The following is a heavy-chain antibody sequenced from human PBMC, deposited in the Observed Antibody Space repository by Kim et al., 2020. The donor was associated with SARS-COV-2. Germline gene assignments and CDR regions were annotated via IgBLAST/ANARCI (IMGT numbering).Heavy chain of an antibody. CDR3: ARLHTSGGD. CDR2: INSDGSTT. CDR1: GFTFSSNW. Sequence: GGSLRLSCAASGFTFSSNWMHWVRQAPGKGLVWVSRINSDGSTTNYADSVKGRFTISRDNAKNTLYLQMNSLRAEDTAVYYCARLHTSGGDWGQGTLVTVSS. J-gene: IGHJ4*02. V-gene: IGHV3-74*01. D-gene: IGHD3-10*01.